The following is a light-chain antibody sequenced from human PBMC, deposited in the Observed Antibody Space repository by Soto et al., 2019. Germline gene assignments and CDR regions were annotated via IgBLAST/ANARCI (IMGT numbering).Light chain of an antibody. V-gene: IGKV1-39*01. CDR3: QQSDSTPRT. J-gene: IGKJ1*01. CDR2: GAS. CDR1: QSISRF. Sequence: DIQMTQSPSSLSASVGDRITITCRASQSISRFLNWYQQRPGQAPKLLIYGASILQSGVPSRFSGSGSGTDFTLTISSLQPEDFATYYCQQSDSTPRTFGQGTMVDIK.